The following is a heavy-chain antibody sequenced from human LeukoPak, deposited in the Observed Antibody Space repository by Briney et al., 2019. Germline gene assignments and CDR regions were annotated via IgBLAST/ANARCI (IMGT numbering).Heavy chain of an antibody. Sequence: PGGSLRLSCVGSGFTFSSYWMSWVRQAPGKGPEWVANMKQDASEKYYFGALNSRFTIFRDNAKNSLYLQMNTLAVEDTALYFCVRDRNPRRNYFDLWGQGTLVTVSS. CDR2: MKQDASEK. D-gene: IGHD1-1*01. V-gene: IGHV3-7*01. CDR1: GFTFSSYW. CDR3: VRDRNPRRNYFDL. J-gene: IGHJ4*02.